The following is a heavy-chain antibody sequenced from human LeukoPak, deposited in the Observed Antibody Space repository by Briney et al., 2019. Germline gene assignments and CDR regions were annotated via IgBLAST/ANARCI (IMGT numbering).Heavy chain of an antibody. Sequence: GGSLRLSCAASGFTFSSYWMTWVRQAPGKGLQWVANIKEDGSEIYYVDSVKGRFTISRDNAKNSLYLQMNSLRAEDTALYYCAKGVYSCPSWGQGTLVTVSS. CDR3: AKGVYSCPS. CDR2: IKEDGSEI. CDR1: GFTFSSYW. J-gene: IGHJ5*02. V-gene: IGHV3-7*01. D-gene: IGHD6-13*01.